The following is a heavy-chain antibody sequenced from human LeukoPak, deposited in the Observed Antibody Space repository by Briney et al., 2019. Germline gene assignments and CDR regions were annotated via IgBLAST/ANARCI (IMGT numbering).Heavy chain of an antibody. CDR3: ARERPDSGSGSYYRGEIDY. V-gene: IGHV4-59*11. CDR1: GGSIGIHY. CDR2: VHYNVKT. J-gene: IGHJ4*02. D-gene: IGHD3-10*01. Sequence: SHTLSLTCTVAGGSIGIHYWSWVRQPPRKGLEWLGYVHYNVKTNSTPSLKSRVTIALYTSESQFSQSLTSVNAADTAVYYCARERPDSGSGSYYRGEIDYWGQGTQVTVSS.